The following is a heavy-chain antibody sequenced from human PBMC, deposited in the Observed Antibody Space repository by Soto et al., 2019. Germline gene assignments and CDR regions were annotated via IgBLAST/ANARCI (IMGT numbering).Heavy chain of an antibody. D-gene: IGHD6-19*01. CDR2: IIPIFGTA. V-gene: IGHV1-69*13. Sequence: ASVKVSCKASGGTFSSYAISWVRQAPGQGLEWMGGIIPIFGTANYAQKFQGRVTITADESTSTAYMELSSLRSEDTAVYYCARGIEDIAVAGKDWPYYYYGMDVWGQGTTVTVSS. CDR3: ARGIEDIAVAGKDWPYYYYGMDV. CDR1: GGTFSSYA. J-gene: IGHJ6*02.